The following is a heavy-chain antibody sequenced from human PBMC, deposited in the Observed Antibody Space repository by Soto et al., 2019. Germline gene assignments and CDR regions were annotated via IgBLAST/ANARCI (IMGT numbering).Heavy chain of an antibody. J-gene: IGHJ4*02. V-gene: IGHV3-9*01. Sequence: GGSLRLSCAASGFTFDDYAMHWVRQAPGKGLEWVSGISWNSGSIGYADSVKGRFTISRDNAKNSLYLQMNSLRAEDTALYYCAKDNMRGDYNFDYWGQGTLVTVSS. CDR2: ISWNSGSI. CDR3: AKDNMRGDYNFDY. D-gene: IGHD4-17*01. CDR1: GFTFDDYA.